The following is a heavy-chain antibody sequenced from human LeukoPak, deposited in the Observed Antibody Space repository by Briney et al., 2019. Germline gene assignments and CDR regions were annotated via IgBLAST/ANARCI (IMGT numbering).Heavy chain of an antibody. V-gene: IGHV1-46*01. CDR1: GYTFTSYY. CDR2: INPSGGST. J-gene: IGHJ4*02. D-gene: IGHD4-17*01. Sequence: ASVKVSCKASGYTFTSYYMHWVRQAPGQGLEWMGIINPSGGSTSYAQKFQGRVTMTRDTSINTAFMELSRLRSDDSAVYYCASAAVYGDPTNPYFDHWGQGTLVTVSS. CDR3: ASAAVYGDPTNPYFDH.